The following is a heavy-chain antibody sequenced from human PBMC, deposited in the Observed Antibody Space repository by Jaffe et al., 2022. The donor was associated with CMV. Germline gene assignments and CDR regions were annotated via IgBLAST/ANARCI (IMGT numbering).Heavy chain of an antibody. CDR3: ARGYSPIVYYMDV. V-gene: IGHV4-59*01. D-gene: IGHD5-12*01. CDR1: GGSISSYY. Sequence: QVQLQESGPGLVKPSETLSLTCTVSGGSISSYYWSWIRQPPGKGLEWIGYIYYSGSTNYNPSLKSRVTISVDTSKNQFSLKLSSVTAADTAVYYCARGYSPIVYYMDVWGKGTTVTVSS. CDR2: IYYSGST. J-gene: IGHJ6*03.